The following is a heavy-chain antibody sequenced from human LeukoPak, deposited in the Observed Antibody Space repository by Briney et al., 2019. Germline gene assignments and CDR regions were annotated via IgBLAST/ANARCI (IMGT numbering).Heavy chain of an antibody. CDR1: GGSISSSSYY. CDR2: IYYSGST. CDR3: RTVEYPPSNREA. V-gene: IGHV4-39*07. D-gene: IGHD2/OR15-2a*01. J-gene: IGHJ6*04. Sequence: PSETLSLTCTVSGGSISSSSYYWGWIRQPPGKGLEWIGSIYYSGSTYYNPSLKSRVTISVDTSKNQFSLKLSSVTAADTAVYYFRTVEYPPSNREAGGKGTTVTVPS.